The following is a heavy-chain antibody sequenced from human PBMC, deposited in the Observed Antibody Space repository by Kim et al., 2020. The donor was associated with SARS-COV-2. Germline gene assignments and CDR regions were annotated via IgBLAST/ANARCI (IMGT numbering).Heavy chain of an antibody. Sequence: ASVKVSCKVSGYTLTELSMHWVRQAPGKGLEWMGGFDPEDGETIYAQKFQGRVTMTEDTSTDTAYMELSSLRSEDTAVYYCATGGDYGSLRSSYVNTNRAFDYWGQGTLVTVSS. V-gene: IGHV1-24*01. CDR1: GYTLTELS. CDR3: ATGGDYGSLRSSYVNTNRAFDY. D-gene: IGHD4-17*01. CDR2: FDPEDGET. J-gene: IGHJ4*02.